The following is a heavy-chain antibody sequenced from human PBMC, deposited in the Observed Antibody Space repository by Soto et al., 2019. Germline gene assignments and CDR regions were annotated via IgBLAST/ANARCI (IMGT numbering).Heavy chain of an antibody. J-gene: IGHJ6*02. CDR3: ATGTPRRYSSSWYGPHGNYYYYGMDV. Sequence: QVQLVQSGAEVKKPGASVKVSCKVSGYTLTELSMHWVRQAPGKGLEWMGGFDPEDGETIYAQKLQGRVTMTEDTSTDTAYMELSSLRSEDTAVYYCATGTPRRYSSSWYGPHGNYYYYGMDVWGQGTTVTVSS. CDR2: FDPEDGET. V-gene: IGHV1-24*01. D-gene: IGHD6-13*01. CDR1: GYTLTELS.